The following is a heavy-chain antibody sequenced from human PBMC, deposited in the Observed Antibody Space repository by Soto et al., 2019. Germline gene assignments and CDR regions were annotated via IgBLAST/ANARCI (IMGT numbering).Heavy chain of an antibody. V-gene: IGHV3-21*01. CDR2: ISSSSSYI. D-gene: IGHD2-2*03. CDR1: GFTFSSYS. CDR3: ARDHGYCSSTSCYADYYYYYYMDV. J-gene: IGHJ6*03. Sequence: GGSLRLSCAASGFTFSSYSMNWVRQAPGKGLEWVSSISSSSSYIYYADSVKGRFTISRDNAKNSLYLQMNSLRAEDTAVYYCARDHGYCSSTSCYADYYYYYYMDVWGKGTTVTVSS.